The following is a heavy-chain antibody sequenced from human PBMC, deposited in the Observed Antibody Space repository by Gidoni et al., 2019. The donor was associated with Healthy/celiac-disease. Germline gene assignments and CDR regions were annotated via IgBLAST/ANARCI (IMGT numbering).Heavy chain of an antibody. CDR1: GGSFRGYY. CDR2: INHSGST. V-gene: IGHV4-34*01. CDR3: ARSPRGGYSYGRGPRTRDY. D-gene: IGHD5-18*01. Sequence: QVQLQQWGAGLLKPSETLSLTCAVYGGSFRGYYWSWIRQPPGKGLEWIGEINHSGSTNYNPSLKSRVTISVDTSKNQFSLKLSSVTAADTAVYYCARSPRGGYSYGRGPRTRDYWGQGTLVTVSS. J-gene: IGHJ4*02.